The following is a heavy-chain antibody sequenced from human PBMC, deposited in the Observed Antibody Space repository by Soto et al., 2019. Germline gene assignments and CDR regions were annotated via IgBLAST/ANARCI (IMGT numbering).Heavy chain of an antibody. D-gene: IGHD4-17*01. CDR3: AKGGTTVVTPSYFDY. J-gene: IGHJ4*02. V-gene: IGHV3-30*18. Sequence: QVQLVESGGGVVQPGRSLRLSCAASGFTFSSYGMHWVRQAPGKGLEWVAVVSYDGSNQYYADSVKGRFTISRDNSKNSVYLQMNSLRAEDRAVYYCAKGGTTVVTPSYFDYWGQGILVTVSA. CDR2: VSYDGSNQ. CDR1: GFTFSSYG.